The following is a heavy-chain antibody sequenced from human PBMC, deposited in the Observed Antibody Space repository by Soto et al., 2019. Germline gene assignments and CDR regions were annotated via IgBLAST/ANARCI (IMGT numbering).Heavy chain of an antibody. CDR3: ARDRIAARSHYYYGMDV. D-gene: IGHD6-6*01. CDR2: ISAYNGNT. J-gene: IGHJ6*02. Sequence: ASVKVSCKASGYTFTSYGISWVRQAPGQGLEWMGWISAYNGNTSYAQKLQGRVTMTTDTSTSTAYMELRSLRSDDTAVYYCARDRIAARSHYYYGMDVWGQGTTVTVSS. CDR1: GYTFTSYG. V-gene: IGHV1-18*04.